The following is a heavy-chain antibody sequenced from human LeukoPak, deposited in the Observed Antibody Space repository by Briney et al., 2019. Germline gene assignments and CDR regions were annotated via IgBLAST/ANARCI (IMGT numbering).Heavy chain of an antibody. CDR1: GFTFSNNW. J-gene: IGHJ4*02. CDR3: ARGIEGTTNFDY. D-gene: IGHD1-7*01. Sequence: PGGSLRLSCAVSGFTFSNNWMNWVRQAPGKGLEWVANIKQDGSDKSYVDSVKGRFTISRDNAKNSLYLQTNGLRAEDTAVYYCARGIEGTTNFDYWGQGTLVTVSS. V-gene: IGHV3-7*01. CDR2: IKQDGSDK.